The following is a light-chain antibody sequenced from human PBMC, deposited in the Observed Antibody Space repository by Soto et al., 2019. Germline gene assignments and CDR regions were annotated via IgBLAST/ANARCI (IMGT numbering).Light chain of an antibody. Sequence: DIQMTQSPSTLSASLGDRVTITCRASQSVSSWVAWYHLKPGKAPKLLIYKASTLETGVPSRFSGSGSRTEFTLTISSLQPDDFATYYCQHYASFSGTFGQGTRLEIK. V-gene: IGKV1-5*03. CDR3: QHYASFSGT. CDR1: QSVSSW. J-gene: IGKJ5*01. CDR2: KAS.